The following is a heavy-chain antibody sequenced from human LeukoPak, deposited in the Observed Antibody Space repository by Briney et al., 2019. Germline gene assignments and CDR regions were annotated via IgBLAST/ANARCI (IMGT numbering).Heavy chain of an antibody. CDR3: VRDFVSSSWMGY. J-gene: IGHJ4*02. CDR2: IYSGGST. V-gene: IGHV3-53*01. Sequence: GGSLRLSCAASGFTVSSYYMSWVRQAPGKGLEWVSVIYSGGSTYYADSVKGRFTIPRDNSKNTLYLQMNSLRAEDTAVYYCVRDFVSSSWMGYWGQGTLVTVSS. D-gene: IGHD6-13*01. CDR1: GFTVSSYY.